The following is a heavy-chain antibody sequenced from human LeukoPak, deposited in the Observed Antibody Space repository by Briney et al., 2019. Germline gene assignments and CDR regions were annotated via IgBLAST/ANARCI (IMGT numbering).Heavy chain of an antibody. V-gene: IGHV3-30*03. J-gene: IGHJ1*01. CDR3: AREQWFGELLPFQH. D-gene: IGHD3-10*01. CDR2: ISYDGSNK. Sequence: GGSLRLSCAASGFTFSSYGMHWVRQAPGKGLEWVAVISYDGSNKYYADSVKGRFTISRDNSKNTLYLQMNSLRAEDTAVYYCAREQWFGELLPFQHWGQGTLVTVSS. CDR1: GFTFSSYG.